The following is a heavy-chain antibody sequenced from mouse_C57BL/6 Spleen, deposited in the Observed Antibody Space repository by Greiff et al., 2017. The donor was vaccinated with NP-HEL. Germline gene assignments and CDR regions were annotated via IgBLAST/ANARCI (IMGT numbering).Heavy chain of an antibody. J-gene: IGHJ1*03. V-gene: IGHV5-6*01. D-gene: IGHD2-4*01. CDR2: ISSGGSYT. CDR1: GFTFSSYG. Sequence: EVKLQESGGDLVKPGGSLKLSCAASGFTFSSYGMSWVRQTPDKRLEWVATISSGGSYTYYPDSVKGRFTISRDNAKNTLYLQMSSLKSEDTAMYYCARQDDYDGWYFDVWGTGTTVTVSS. CDR3: ARQDDYDGWYFDV.